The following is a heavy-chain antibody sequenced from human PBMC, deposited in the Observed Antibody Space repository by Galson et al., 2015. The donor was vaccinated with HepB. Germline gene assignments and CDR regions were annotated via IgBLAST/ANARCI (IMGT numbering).Heavy chain of an antibody. CDR1: GFTFSGHA. D-gene: IGHD6-13*01. CDR2: ISNDGSNK. Sequence: SLRLSCAASGFTFSGHAMHWVRQAPGKGLEWVAVISNDGSNKYYADSVKGRFTISRDNSKNTLFVQMNSLRPEDTAAYYCARGGRAAAVGWLDYWGQGTLVTVSS. CDR3: ARGGRAAAVGWLDY. J-gene: IGHJ4*02. V-gene: IGHV3-30-3*01.